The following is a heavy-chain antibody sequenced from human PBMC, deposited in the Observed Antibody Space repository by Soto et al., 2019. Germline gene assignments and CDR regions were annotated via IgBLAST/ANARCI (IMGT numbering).Heavy chain of an antibody. J-gene: IGHJ5*02. CDR3: VRGGGGGLFDP. CDR2: ISPGSRYP. D-gene: IGHD2-15*01. CDR1: GFTFSDYY. V-gene: IGHV3-11*06. Sequence: QVQLVESGGGLVTPGGSLRLSCASSGFTFSDYYMSWIRQAPGKGLEWLSYISPGSRYPAYADSVKGRFTISRDNARRSLSLPMNSLTVDDTAIYYCVRGGGGGLFDPWGQGSMVTVSS.